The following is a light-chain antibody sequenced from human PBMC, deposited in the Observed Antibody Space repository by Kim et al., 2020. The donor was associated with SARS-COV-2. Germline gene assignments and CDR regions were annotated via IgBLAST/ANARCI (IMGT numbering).Light chain of an antibody. Sequence: PGKTARITCGGNNIGSKSVHWYQQKPGQAPVLVIYYDSDRPSGIPERFSGSNSGNTATLTISRVEAGDEADYYCQVWDSSSDHWVFGGGTKVTVL. CDR1: NIGSKS. CDR3: QVWDSSSDHWV. J-gene: IGLJ3*02. V-gene: IGLV3-21*04. CDR2: YDS.